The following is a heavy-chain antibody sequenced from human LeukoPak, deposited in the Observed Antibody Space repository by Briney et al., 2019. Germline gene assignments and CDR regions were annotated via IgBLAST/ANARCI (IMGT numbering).Heavy chain of an antibody. Sequence: ASETLSLTCTVSGASLSSGSYYWSWIRQPAGKGLEWIGRIYPSGSTDYNPSLKSRVTISIDTSKNQFSLKLSSVTAADTAVYYCARERGYSSSWVWFDPWGQGTLVTVSS. CDR2: IYPSGST. J-gene: IGHJ5*02. D-gene: IGHD6-13*01. CDR1: GASLSSGSYY. V-gene: IGHV4-61*02. CDR3: ARERGYSSSWVWFDP.